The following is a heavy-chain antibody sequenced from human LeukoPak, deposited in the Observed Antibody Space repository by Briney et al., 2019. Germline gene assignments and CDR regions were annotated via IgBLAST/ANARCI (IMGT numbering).Heavy chain of an antibody. CDR3: ARDRSVEGRYYYDSNGLHYFDY. Sequence: GSSVKVSXKASGGTFSSYAISWVRQAPGQGLEWMGRIIPIFGTANYAQKFQGRVTITTDESTSTAYMELSSPRSEDTAVYYCARDRSVEGRYYYDSNGLHYFDYWGQGTLVTVSS. D-gene: IGHD3-22*01. CDR2: IIPIFGTA. J-gene: IGHJ4*02. CDR1: GGTFSSYA. V-gene: IGHV1-69*05.